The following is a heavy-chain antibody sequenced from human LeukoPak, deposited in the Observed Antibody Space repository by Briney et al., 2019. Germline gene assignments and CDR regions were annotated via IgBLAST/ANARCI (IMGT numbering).Heavy chain of an antibody. J-gene: IGHJ4*02. CDR1: GGSISSYY. Sequence: SETLSLTCTVSGGSISSYYWSWIRQPPGKGLEWIGYIYYSGSTNYNPSLKSRVTISVDTSKNQFSLKLSSVTAADTAVYYCAREYDILTGYYNVRYFDYWGQGTLVTVSS. CDR2: IYYSGST. CDR3: AREYDILTGYYNVRYFDY. D-gene: IGHD3-9*01. V-gene: IGHV4-59*12.